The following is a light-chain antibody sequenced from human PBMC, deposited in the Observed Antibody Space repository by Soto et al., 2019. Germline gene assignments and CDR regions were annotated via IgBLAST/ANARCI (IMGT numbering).Light chain of an antibody. CDR1: SSDVGAYRS. CDR3: GSYTTSNIYV. Sequence: QSALTQPASVSGSPGQSITISCTGTSSDVGAYRSVSWYQQHPGKAPKLMIYEVTNRPSGVSSRFSGSKSGNTASLTISGLQAEDEADYYCGSYTTSNIYVFGPGTKLTVL. CDR2: EVT. J-gene: IGLJ1*01. V-gene: IGLV2-14*01.